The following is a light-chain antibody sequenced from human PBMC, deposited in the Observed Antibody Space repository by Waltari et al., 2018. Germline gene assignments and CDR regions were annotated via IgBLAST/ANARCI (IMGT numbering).Light chain of an antibody. V-gene: IGKV2-30*01. CDR1: RSLVYSDGNSY. J-gene: IGKJ1*01. CDR2: KVS. Sequence: DVVMTQSPLSLPVTLGQAASISCSSSRSLVYSDGNSYLNWFHQRPGQSPRRRIYKVSNRDSGVPDRFSGSGSGTNFTLKISRVEAEDVGVYYCMQGTYWRTFGQATKVEIK. CDR3: MQGTYWRT.